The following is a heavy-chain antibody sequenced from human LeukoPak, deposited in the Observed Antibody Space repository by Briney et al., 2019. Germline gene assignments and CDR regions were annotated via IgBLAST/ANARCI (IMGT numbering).Heavy chain of an antibody. CDR1: GYTFTSYD. Sequence: GASVKVSCKASGYTFTSYDINWVRQATGQGLEWMGWMNPNSGNTGYAQKFQGRVTMTRNTSVSTAYMELSSLRSEDTAVYYCARAKTERITIFGVVRYYGMDVWGQGTTVTVSS. CDR3: ARAKTERITIFGVVRYYGMDV. CDR2: MNPNSGNT. D-gene: IGHD3-3*01. V-gene: IGHV1-8*01. J-gene: IGHJ6*02.